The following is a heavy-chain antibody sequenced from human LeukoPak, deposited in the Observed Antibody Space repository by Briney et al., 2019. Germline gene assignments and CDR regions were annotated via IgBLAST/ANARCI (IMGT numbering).Heavy chain of an antibody. CDR3: ARDDVATVSLVGFDY. D-gene: IGHD5-12*01. CDR1: GYTFTNYG. Sequence: ASVKVSCKASGYTFTNYGISWVRQAPGQGLEWMGWISAYNGNTNYVQKLQDRVTLTTDTSTSTAYMELRSLRSDDTAVYYCARDDVATVSLVGFDYWGQGTLVTVSS. CDR2: ISAYNGNT. V-gene: IGHV1-18*01. J-gene: IGHJ4*02.